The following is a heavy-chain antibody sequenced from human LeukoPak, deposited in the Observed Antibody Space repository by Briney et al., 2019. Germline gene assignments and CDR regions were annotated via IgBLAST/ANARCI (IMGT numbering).Heavy chain of an antibody. CDR2: RWYDGSNK. Sequence: GGSLRLSCAASGFSLSSYGMHWVRQAPGKGLEWVAVRWYDGSNKYYADSVKGRFTISRDNSKNTLYLQMNSLRAEDTAVYYCARDGNIVGATGVDYWGQGTLVTVSS. V-gene: IGHV3-33*01. D-gene: IGHD1-26*01. CDR1: GFSLSSYG. CDR3: ARDGNIVGATGVDY. J-gene: IGHJ4*02.